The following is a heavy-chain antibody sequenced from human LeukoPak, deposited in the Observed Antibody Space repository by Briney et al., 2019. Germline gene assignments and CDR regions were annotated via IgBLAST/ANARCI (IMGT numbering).Heavy chain of an antibody. D-gene: IGHD4-17*01. CDR3: AREGRTDYGASRSFDI. V-gene: IGHV1-46*01. CDR2: INPSGGT. J-gene: IGHJ3*02. CDR1: GYSLTNYY. Sequence: ASVTASCKASGYSLTNYYMHWVRHVPGQGPEWLGLINPSGGTKYAQKFQDRVTMTRDTSTSTIYMELSSLTSEDRAVYYCAREGRTDYGASRSFDIWGQGTMVTVSS.